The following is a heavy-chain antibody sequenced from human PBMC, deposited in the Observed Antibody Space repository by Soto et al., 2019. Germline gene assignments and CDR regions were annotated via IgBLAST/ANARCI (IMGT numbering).Heavy chain of an antibody. CDR1: GFTFSNAW. V-gene: IGHV3-15*01. Sequence: PGGSMRLSCAASGFTFSNAWRRWVRQAPEKGLEWVGRIKSKTDGGTTDYAAPVKGRFTISTDYSKNPLYLQMTSLKTEDTAVYYCTGSIPIFGVVSPPRYMAVWGKGTTVTVSS. J-gene: IGHJ6*03. CDR2: IKSKTDGGTT. D-gene: IGHD3-3*01. CDR3: TGSIPIFGVVSPPRYMAV.